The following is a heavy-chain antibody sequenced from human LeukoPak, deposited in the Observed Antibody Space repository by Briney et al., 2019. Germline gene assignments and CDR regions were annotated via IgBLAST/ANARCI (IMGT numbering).Heavy chain of an antibody. J-gene: IGHJ4*02. V-gene: IGHV4-59*08. Sequence: PSETLSLTCTVSGGSISSYYWSWIRQPPGKGLEWIGYIYYSGSTNYNPSLKSQVTISVDTSKNQFSLKLSSVTAADTAVYYCARQYCSGGSCYLDYWGQGTLVTASS. CDR1: GGSISSYY. CDR3: ARQYCSGGSCYLDY. D-gene: IGHD2-15*01. CDR2: IYYSGST.